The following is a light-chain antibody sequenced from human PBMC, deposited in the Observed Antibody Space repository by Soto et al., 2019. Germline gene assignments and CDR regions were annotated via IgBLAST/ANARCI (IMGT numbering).Light chain of an antibody. CDR2: AAS. Sequence: DIQMTQSPSTLSASAGDRVTITCRASQNINTYLNWYQQKPGKAPNLLIHAASSLRRGVPSRFSGRGSGTDFTLTITSLQPEDFATYYCQQSDSTPWTVGQGTKVEFK. CDR3: QQSDSTPWT. V-gene: IGKV1-39*01. J-gene: IGKJ1*01. CDR1: QNINTY.